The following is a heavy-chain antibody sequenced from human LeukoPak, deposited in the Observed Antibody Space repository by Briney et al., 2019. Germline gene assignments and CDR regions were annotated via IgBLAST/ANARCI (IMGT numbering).Heavy chain of an antibody. Sequence: GASVKVSCKASGGTFSSYAISWVRQAPGQGLEWMGRIIPILGIANYAQKLQGRVTMTTDTSTSTAYMELRSLRSDDTAVYYCARGAYDSSGYYPFGVPYYFDYWGQGTLVTVSS. J-gene: IGHJ4*02. CDR1: GGTFSSYA. CDR3: ARGAYDSSGYYPFGVPYYFDY. V-gene: IGHV1-69*04. D-gene: IGHD3-22*01. CDR2: IIPILGIA.